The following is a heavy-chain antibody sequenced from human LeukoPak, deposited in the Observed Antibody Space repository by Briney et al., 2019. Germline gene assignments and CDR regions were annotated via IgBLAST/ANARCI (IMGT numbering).Heavy chain of an antibody. CDR3: ARDSPIAAAGY. V-gene: IGHV3-7*01. J-gene: IGHJ4*02. CDR2: IKQDGSEK. D-gene: IGHD6-13*01. Sequence: GGSLRLSCAASGFTFSDYYMSWIRQAPGKGLEWVANIKQDGSEKYYVDSVKGRFTISRDNAKNSLYLQMNSLRAEDTAVYYCARDSPIAAAGYWGQGTLVTVSS. CDR1: GFTFSDYY.